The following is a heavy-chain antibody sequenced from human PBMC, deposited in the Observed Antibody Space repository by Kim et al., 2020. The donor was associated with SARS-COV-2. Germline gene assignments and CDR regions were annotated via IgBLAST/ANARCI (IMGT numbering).Heavy chain of an antibody. D-gene: IGHD5-12*01. J-gene: IGHJ4*02. Sequence: TLYNPSLRGRVTIPGDTSKTQFSLKLGSVTAAETAVYYWARRDIVATIDYWGQGTLVTVSS. CDR3: ARRDIVATIDY. CDR2: T. V-gene: IGHV4-39*01.